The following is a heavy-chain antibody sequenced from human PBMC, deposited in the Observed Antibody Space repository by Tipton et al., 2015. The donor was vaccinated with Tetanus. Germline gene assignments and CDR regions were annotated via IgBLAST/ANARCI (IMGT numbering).Heavy chain of an antibody. CDR2: IYPGDSDS. CDR1: GYRFTSQW. J-gene: IGHJ4*02. D-gene: IGHD1-1*01. CDR3: ARRRTTTALANYFDS. V-gene: IGHV5-51*01. Sequence: VQLVQSGPEVKKPGESLKISCKGSGYRFTSQWIGWVRQMPGRGLEWMGIIYPGDSDSRYSPSFQGQVTFSADKSISTAYLQWSSLKASDTAMYYCARRRTTTALANYFDSWGQGTQVTVSS.